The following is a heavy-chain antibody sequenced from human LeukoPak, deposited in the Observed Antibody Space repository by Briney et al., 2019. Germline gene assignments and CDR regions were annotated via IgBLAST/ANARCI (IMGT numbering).Heavy chain of an antibody. J-gene: IGHJ6*02. D-gene: IGHD4-17*01. V-gene: IGHV4-59*01. CDR1: GGSISSYY. Sequence: PSETLSLTCTVSGGSISSYYWSWIRQPPGKGLEWIGYIYYSGSTNYNPSLKSRVTISIDTSKNQFSLKLSSVTAADTAVYYCARLREGYYYYGMDVWGQGTTVTVSS. CDR2: IYYSGST. CDR3: ARLREGYYYYGMDV.